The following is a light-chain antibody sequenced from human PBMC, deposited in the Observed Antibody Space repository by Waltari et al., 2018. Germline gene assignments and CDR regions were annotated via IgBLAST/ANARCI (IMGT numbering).Light chain of an antibody. V-gene: IGLV1-44*01. CDR3: AAWDDSFWV. J-gene: IGLJ3*02. CDR1: SSNIGSNT. Sequence: QSVLTQPPSASGTPGQRVTISCSGSSSNIGSNTVNWYQQLPGTAHKLLIYSNNQRPSGVPDRFSGSKSGTSASRAISGRQSEDEADYYCAAWDDSFWVFGGGTKLTVL. CDR2: SNN.